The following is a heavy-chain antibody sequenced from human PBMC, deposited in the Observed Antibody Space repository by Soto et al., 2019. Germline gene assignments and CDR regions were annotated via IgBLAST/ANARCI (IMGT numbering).Heavy chain of an antibody. Sequence: PSQTLSLTCAISGDSVSSNSAAWNLIMQSPSRGLEWLGRTYYRSKWYNDYAVSVKSRITINPDTSKNQFSLQLNSVTPEDTAVYYCARDGLRRWPMGGYWFDPWGQGTLVTVSS. J-gene: IGHJ5*02. CDR1: GDSVSSNSAA. D-gene: IGHD3-16*01. V-gene: IGHV6-1*01. CDR2: TYYRSKWYN. CDR3: ARDGLRRWPMGGYWFDP.